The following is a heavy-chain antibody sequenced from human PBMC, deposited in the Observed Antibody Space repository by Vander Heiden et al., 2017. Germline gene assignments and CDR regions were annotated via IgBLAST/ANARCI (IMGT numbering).Heavy chain of an antibody. CDR2: IGGSSSGGRT. CDR1: GFTFSNYA. CDR3: AKGDGFEYDTLYYYYSLDV. Sequence: EVQLLESGGGVVQPGGSLRLSCAASGFTFSNYAMNWVRQAPGKGLEWVSTIGGSSSGGRTYYAGSVRGRFTIARDNSKNTVSLQMNSLRADDTAVYYCAKGDGFEYDTLYYYYSLDVWGQETTVTVSS. D-gene: IGHD6-6*01. V-gene: IGHV3-23*01. J-gene: IGHJ6*02.